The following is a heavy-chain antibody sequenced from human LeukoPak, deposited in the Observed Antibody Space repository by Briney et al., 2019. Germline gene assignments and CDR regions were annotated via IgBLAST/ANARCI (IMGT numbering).Heavy chain of an antibody. CDR3: ARDHWLSGTYXYFDY. CDR2: IIPIFGTA. Sequence: ASVKVSCKASGGTFSSYAISWVRQAPGQGLEWMGGIIPIFGTANYAQKFQGRVTITADESTSTAYMELSSLRSEDTAVYYCARDHWLSGTYXYFDYWGQGTLVTVSS. J-gene: IGHJ4*02. D-gene: IGHD3-9*01. V-gene: IGHV1-69*13. CDR1: GGTFSSYA.